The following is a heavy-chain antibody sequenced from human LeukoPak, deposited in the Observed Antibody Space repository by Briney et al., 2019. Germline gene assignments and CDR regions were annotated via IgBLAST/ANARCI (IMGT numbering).Heavy chain of an antibody. CDR1: GGSFSGYY. Sequence: SETLSLTCAVYGGSFSGYYWSWIRQPPGKGLEWIGEINHSGSTNYNPSLKSRVTISVDTSKNQFSLKLSSVTAADTAVYYCARGLRINYYYYGMDVWGQGTTVTASS. CDR3: ARGLRINYYYYGMDV. D-gene: IGHD4-17*01. J-gene: IGHJ6*02. CDR2: INHSGST. V-gene: IGHV4-34*01.